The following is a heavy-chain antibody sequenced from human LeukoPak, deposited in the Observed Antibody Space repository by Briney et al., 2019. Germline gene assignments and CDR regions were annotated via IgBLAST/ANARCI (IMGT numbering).Heavy chain of an antibody. CDR2: IYWDNDR. D-gene: IGHD3-22*01. CDR1: GFSLSTTGVA. V-gene: IGHV2-5*02. J-gene: IGHJ4*02. Sequence: SGPTLVKPTQTLTLTCTFSGFSLSTTGVAVGWIRQPPGKALEWLALIYWDNDRRYSPSLKSRLTITKDTSKNQVVLTMRNMDPVDTATYYCAHSPIGTSSGYHYFFDYWGQGTLVTVSS. CDR3: AHSPIGTSSGYHYFFDY.